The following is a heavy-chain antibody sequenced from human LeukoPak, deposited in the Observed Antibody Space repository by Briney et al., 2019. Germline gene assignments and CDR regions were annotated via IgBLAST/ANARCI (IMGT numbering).Heavy chain of an antibody. D-gene: IGHD3-10*02. CDR3: ARDGVFGAFDI. CDR2: ISSSGSTI. CDR1: GFTFSSYE. V-gene: IGHV3-48*03. Sequence: PGGSLRPSCAASGFTFSSYEMNWVRQAPGKGLEWVSYISSSGSTIYYADSVKGRFTISRDNAKNSLYLQMNSLRAEDTAVYYCARDGVFGAFDIWGQGTMVTVSS. J-gene: IGHJ3*02.